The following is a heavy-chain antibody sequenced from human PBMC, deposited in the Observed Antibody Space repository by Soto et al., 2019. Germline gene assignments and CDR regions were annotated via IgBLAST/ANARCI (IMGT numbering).Heavy chain of an antibody. J-gene: IGHJ3*01. CDR2: ISDIGTYI. CDR1: GFTLSDHS. D-gene: IGHD3-16*01. Sequence: GGSLRLSCLASGFTLSDHSMNWVRLVPGKGLEWVSAISDIGTYIFYADSVKGRFTTSRDNAKNSLYLQMDGLGAEDTALYYCARDLVEGALNGFDVWGQGTMVTVSS. V-gene: IGHV3-21*01. CDR3: ARDLVEGALNGFDV.